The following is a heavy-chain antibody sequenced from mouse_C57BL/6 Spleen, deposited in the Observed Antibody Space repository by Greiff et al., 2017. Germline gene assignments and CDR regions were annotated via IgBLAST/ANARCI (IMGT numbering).Heavy chain of an antibody. J-gene: IGHJ2*01. Sequence: VQLQQSGAELVRPGASVKLSCTASGFNIKDDYMHWVKQRPEQGLEWIGWIDPENGDTEYASKFQGKATITADTSSNTAYLQLSSLTSEDTAVYYCTIITTVVDYWGQGTTRTVSS. CDR1: GFNIKDDY. D-gene: IGHD1-1*01. CDR3: TIITTVVDY. CDR2: IDPENGDT. V-gene: IGHV14-4*01.